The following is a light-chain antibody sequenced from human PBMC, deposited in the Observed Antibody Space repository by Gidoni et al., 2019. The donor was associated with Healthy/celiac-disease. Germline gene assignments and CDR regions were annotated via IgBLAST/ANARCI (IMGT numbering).Light chain of an antibody. J-gene: IGKJ2*01. CDR2: DAS. V-gene: IGKV3-11*01. Sequence: DIVLTHTRATLSLSPGERATLACRASQSVSSYLAWYQQKPGQAPRLLIYDASNSATGIPARFSGSGSGTDFTLTISSLEPEDFAVYYCQQRSNWPPYTFGQGTKLEIK. CDR3: QQRSNWPPYT. CDR1: QSVSSY.